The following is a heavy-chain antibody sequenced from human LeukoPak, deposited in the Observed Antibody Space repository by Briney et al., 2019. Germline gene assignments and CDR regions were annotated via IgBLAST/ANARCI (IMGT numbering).Heavy chain of an antibody. CDR1: GFTFSSYS. CDR3: AQTFCSSTSCYDY. V-gene: IGHV3-21*04. CDR2: ISSSSSYI. Sequence: GGSLRLSCAASGFTFSSYSMNWVRQAPGKGLEWASSISSSSSYIYYADSVKGRFTISRDNAKNSLYLQMNSLRAEDTALYYCAQTFCSSTSCYDYWGQGTLVTVSS. D-gene: IGHD2-2*01. J-gene: IGHJ4*02.